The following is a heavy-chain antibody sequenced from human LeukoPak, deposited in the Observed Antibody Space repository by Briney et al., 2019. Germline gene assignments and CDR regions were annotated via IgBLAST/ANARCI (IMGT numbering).Heavy chain of an antibody. J-gene: IGHJ4*02. CDR3: ARRPDYGGTPTFDY. D-gene: IGHD4-23*01. CDR1: GFTFSSYS. Sequence: PGGSLRLSCTASGFTFSSYSMNWVRQAPGKGLEWVSYISSSSSTIYYADSVKGRFTISRDNAKNSLYLQMNSLRVEDTAVYYCARRPDYGGTPTFDYWGQGTLVTVSS. V-gene: IGHV3-48*01. CDR2: ISSSSSTI.